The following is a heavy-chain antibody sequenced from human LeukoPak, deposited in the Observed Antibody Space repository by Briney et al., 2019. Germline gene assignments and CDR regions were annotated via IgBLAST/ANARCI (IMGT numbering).Heavy chain of an antibody. CDR3: ANWIGSSSRDY. D-gene: IGHD6-6*01. CDR1: GFNFRNYG. V-gene: IGHV3-33*06. J-gene: IGHJ4*02. CDR2: IWYDGSNK. Sequence: GGSLRLSCAASGFNFRNYGMHWVRQAPGKGLEWVAVIWYDGSNKYYVDSVEGRFTISRDNSKNTLFLEMDSLRAEDTAVYYCANWIGSSSRDYWGQGTLVTVSS.